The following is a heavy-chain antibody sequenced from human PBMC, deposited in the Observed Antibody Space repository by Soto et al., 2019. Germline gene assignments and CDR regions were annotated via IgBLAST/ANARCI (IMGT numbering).Heavy chain of an antibody. D-gene: IGHD6-6*01. V-gene: IGHV3-23*01. CDR3: GRRTFGSSRSFDI. J-gene: IGHJ3*02. CDR2: ISDSGSLT. Sequence: VQLLESGGDLVHPGASLRLSCAASGFAFSSHPMSWVRQAPEKGLEWVAGISDSGSLTYNADSVRGRFTISRDNSKNALYLQMNSLRAEETAVYYCGRRTFGSSRSFDIWGQGAMVTVSS. CDR1: GFAFSSHP.